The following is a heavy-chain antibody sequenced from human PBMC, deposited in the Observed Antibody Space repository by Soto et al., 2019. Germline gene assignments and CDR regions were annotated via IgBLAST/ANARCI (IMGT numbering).Heavy chain of an antibody. CDR2: IIPIFGTA. J-gene: IGHJ6*02. CDR1: GGTFSSYA. D-gene: IGHD1-7*01. Sequence: QVQLVQSGAEVKKPGSSVKVSCKASGGTFSSYAISWVRQAPGQGLEWMGGIIPIFGTANYAQKFQGRVTITADESTSTAYMELSSLRSEDTAVYYCARDHMNYAFYYYYGMDVCGQGTTVTVSS. V-gene: IGHV1-69*01. CDR3: ARDHMNYAFYYYYGMDV.